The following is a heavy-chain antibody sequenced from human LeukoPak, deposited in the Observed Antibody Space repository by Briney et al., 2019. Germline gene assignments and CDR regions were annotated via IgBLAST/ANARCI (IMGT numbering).Heavy chain of an antibody. D-gene: IGHD6-6*01. V-gene: IGHV4-59*08. CDR1: GGSISSYY. J-gene: IGHJ4*02. CDR2: IYYSGST. Sequence: SETLSLTCTVSGGSISSYYWSWIRQPPGKGLEWIGYIYYSGSTNYNPSLKRRVTISVDTSKNQFSLRLSSVTAADTAVYYCANTHLAAPPFDYWGQGTLVTVSS. CDR3: ANTHLAAPPFDY.